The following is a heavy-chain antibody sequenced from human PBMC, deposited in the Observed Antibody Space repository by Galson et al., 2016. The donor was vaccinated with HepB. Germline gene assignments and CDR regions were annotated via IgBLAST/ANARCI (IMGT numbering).Heavy chain of an antibody. V-gene: IGHV3-21*01. CDR1: GFTFSSYS. Sequence: SLRLSCAASGFTFSSYSMSWVRQAPGKGLEWVASLSGSTIYIYYADSVKGRFTISRDNANNLLYLQMNSLRAEDTAVYYCTRHALGGNYIPDDYWGQGTLLTVPS. J-gene: IGHJ4*02. CDR2: LSGSTIYI. CDR3: TRHALGGNYIPDDY. D-gene: IGHD2-2*02.